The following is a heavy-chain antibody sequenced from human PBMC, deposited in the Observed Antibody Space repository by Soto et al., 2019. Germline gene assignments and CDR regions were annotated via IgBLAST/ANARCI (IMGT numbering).Heavy chain of an antibody. V-gene: IGHV3-15*07. CDR2: IKSKTDGGTT. Sequence: GGSLRLSCAASGFTFSNAWMNWVRQAPGKGLEWVGRIKSKTDGGTTDYAAPVKGRFTISRDDSKNTLYLQMNSLKTEDTAVYYCTSPQLYYDSSGYYKNWGQGTLVTVSS. D-gene: IGHD3-22*01. CDR1: GFTFSNAW. CDR3: TSPQLYYDSSGYYKN. J-gene: IGHJ4*02.